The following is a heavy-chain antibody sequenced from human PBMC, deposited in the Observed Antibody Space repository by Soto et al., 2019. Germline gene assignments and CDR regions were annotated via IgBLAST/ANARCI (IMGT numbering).Heavy chain of an antibody. CDR3: ARDLTVAGTPSGY. CDR2: IKQDGSEK. J-gene: IGHJ4*02. D-gene: IGHD6-19*01. CDR1: GFTFSSYW. V-gene: IGHV3-7*01. Sequence: EVQLVESGGGLVQPGGSLRLSCAASGFTFSSYWMSWVRQAPGKGLEWVANIKQDGSEKYYVDSVKGRFTISRDNAKNSLYLQMNSLRAEDAAVYYCARDLTVAGTPSGYWGQGTLVTVSS.